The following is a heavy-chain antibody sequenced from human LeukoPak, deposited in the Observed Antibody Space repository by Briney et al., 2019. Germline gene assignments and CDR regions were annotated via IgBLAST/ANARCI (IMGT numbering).Heavy chain of an antibody. D-gene: IGHD3-10*01. CDR2: IYYSGST. CDR1: GGSISSYY. Sequence: SETLSLTCTVSGGSISSYYWGWIRQPPGKGLEWIANIYYSGSTYYNPSLKSRVTISVDTSKNQFSLKLSSATAADTAVYYCARSRSGSGRPYFWFDPWGQGTLVTVSS. J-gene: IGHJ5*02. CDR3: ARSRSGSGRPYFWFDP. V-gene: IGHV4-39*01.